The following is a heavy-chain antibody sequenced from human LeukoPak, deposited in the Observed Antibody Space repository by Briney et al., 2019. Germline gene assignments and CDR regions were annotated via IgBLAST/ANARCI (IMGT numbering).Heavy chain of an antibody. Sequence: ASVKVSCKASGYTFTSYYMHWVRQAPGQGLEWMGIINPSGGSTSYARKFQGRVTMTRDMSTSTVYMGLSSLRSEDTAVYYCARDSSSSDYFDYWGQGTLVTVSS. CDR3: ARDSSSSDYFDY. V-gene: IGHV1-46*01. J-gene: IGHJ4*02. CDR1: GYTFTSYY. D-gene: IGHD6-6*01. CDR2: INPSGGST.